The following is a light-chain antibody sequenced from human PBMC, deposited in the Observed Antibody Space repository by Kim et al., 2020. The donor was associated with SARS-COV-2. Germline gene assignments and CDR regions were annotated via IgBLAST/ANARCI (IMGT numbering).Light chain of an antibody. Sequence: SYELTQPPSMSVFPGKTASITCAGDKLGDKYACWYQQKPGQSPVLIIYQDNKRPSGIPERFSGSNSGNTATLTISGTQAVDEADYYCQAWDSSTAFYVFG. CDR2: QDN. CDR1: KLGDKY. J-gene: IGLJ1*01. CDR3: QAWDSSTAFYV. V-gene: IGLV3-1*01.